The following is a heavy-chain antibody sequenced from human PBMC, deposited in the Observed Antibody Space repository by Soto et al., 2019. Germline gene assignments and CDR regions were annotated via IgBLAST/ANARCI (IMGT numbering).Heavy chain of an antibody. V-gene: IGHV3-43*02. J-gene: IGHJ6*02. CDR3: AKDSAFYYYDSSGPSSYGMDV. D-gene: IGHD3-22*01. Sequence: GGSLRLSCSASGFTFTASAMSWFRQAPGKGLEWVSLISWSGGSTYYADSVKGRFTISRDNSKNSLYLQMNSLRTEDTALYYCAKDSAFYYYDSSGPSSYGMDVWGQGTTVTVSS. CDR1: GFTFTASA. CDR2: ISWSGGST.